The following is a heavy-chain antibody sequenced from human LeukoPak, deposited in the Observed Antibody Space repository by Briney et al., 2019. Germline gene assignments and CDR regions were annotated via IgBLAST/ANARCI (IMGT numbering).Heavy chain of an antibody. CDR1: GGSISSRGFF. Sequence: SETLSLTCTVSGGSISSRGFFWGWIRQPPGKGLEWIGSIYHSGSTYYNPSLKSRVTISVDTSKNQFSLKLSSVTAADTAVYYCARVAAPVPNWFDPWGQGTLVTVSS. CDR2: IYHSGST. J-gene: IGHJ5*02. V-gene: IGHV4-39*07. D-gene: IGHD2-15*01. CDR3: ARVAAPVPNWFDP.